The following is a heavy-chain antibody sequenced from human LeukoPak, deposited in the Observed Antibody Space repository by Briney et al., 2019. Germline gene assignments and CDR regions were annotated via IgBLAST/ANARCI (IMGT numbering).Heavy chain of an antibody. J-gene: IGHJ3*02. CDR1: GGSIKNYY. D-gene: IGHD4-11*01. CDR3: ARDGSAADYDAFDI. Sequence: PSETLSLTCTVSGGSIKNYYWSWIRQPAGKGPEWIGRVYSSGTTDNNPSFKSRVTMSVDMSKNQFSLKLSSVTAADTAMYYCARDGSAADYDAFDIWGQGTMVIVSS. CDR2: VYSSGTT. V-gene: IGHV4-4*07.